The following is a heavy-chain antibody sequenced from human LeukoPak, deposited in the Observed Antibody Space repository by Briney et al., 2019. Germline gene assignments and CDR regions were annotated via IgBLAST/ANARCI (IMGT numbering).Heavy chain of an antibody. V-gene: IGHV4-61*02. D-gene: IGHD1-1*01. CDR1: GGSISNSRYY. CDR2: IYTSGST. Sequence: SSETLSLTCTVSGGSISNSRYYWGWIRQPAGKGLEWIGRIYTSGSTNYNPSLKSRVTMSVDTSKNQFSLKLSSVTAADTAVYYCARVLEAPYYYYYMDVWGKGTTVTISS. J-gene: IGHJ6*03. CDR3: ARVLEAPYYYYYMDV.